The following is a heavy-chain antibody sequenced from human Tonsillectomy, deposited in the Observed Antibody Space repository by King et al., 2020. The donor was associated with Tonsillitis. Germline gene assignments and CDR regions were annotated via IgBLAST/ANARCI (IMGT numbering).Heavy chain of an antibody. CDR2: IGRSSRYI. D-gene: IGHD3-22*01. Sequence: VQLVESGGGLVKPGGSLRLSCAASGFTFSSYTMNWVRQAPGKGLEWVSSIGRSSRYIYYADSVKGRFTSSRDNAKNSLYLQMNSLRAEDTAVYYCARGSYDNSGKYYWGQGTLVTVSS. CDR1: GFTFSSYT. CDR3: ARGSYDNSGKYY. V-gene: IGHV3-21*01. J-gene: IGHJ4*02.